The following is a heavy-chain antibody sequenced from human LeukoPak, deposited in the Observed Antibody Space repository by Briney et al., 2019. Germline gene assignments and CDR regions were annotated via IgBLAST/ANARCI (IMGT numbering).Heavy chain of an antibody. V-gene: IGHV1-69*13. CDR1: GGTFSSYA. Sequence: EASVKVSCKASGGTFSSYAISWVRQAPGQGLEWMGGIIPIFGTANYAQKFQGRVTITADESTSTAYMELSSLRSEDTAVYYCARDGGIVVVPAAPPSALGYWGQGTLVTVSS. CDR3: ARDGGIVVVPAAPPSALGY. CDR2: IIPIFGTA. D-gene: IGHD2-2*01. J-gene: IGHJ4*02.